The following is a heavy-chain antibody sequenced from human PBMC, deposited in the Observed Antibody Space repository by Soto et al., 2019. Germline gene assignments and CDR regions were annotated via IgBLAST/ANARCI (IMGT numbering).Heavy chain of an antibody. CDR2: IYYSGST. D-gene: IGHD3-10*01. CDR3: ARELRFGEDYYGMDV. CDR1: GGSISSGGYY. Sequence: QVQLQESGPGLVKPSQTLSLTCTVSGGSISSGGYYWSWIRQHPGKGLEWFGYIYYSGSTYYNPSLKSRVTISVDTSKNQFSLKLSSVTAADTAVYYCARELRFGEDYYGMDVWGQGTTVTVSS. V-gene: IGHV4-31*03. J-gene: IGHJ6*02.